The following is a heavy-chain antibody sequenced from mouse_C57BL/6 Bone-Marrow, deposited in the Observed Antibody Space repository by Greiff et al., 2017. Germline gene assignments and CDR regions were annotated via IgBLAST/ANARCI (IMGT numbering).Heavy chain of an antibody. V-gene: IGHV1-76*01. J-gene: IGHJ1*03. CDR2: IYPGSGNT. CDR3: ARFYYYGSSPHWYFDV. CDR1: GYTFTDYY. D-gene: IGHD1-1*01. Sequence: VQLQQSGAELVRPGASVKLSCKASGYTFTDYYINWVKQRPGQGLEWIARIYPGSGNTYYNEKFKGKATLTAEKSSSTAYMQISSLTSEDSAVYFCARFYYYGSSPHWYFDVGGTGTTVTVSS.